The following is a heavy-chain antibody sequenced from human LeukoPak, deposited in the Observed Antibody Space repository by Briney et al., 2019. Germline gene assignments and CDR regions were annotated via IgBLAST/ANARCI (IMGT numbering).Heavy chain of an antibody. J-gene: IGHJ4*02. CDR3: ARGGPYYYGSGIDY. D-gene: IGHD3-10*01. CDR1: GFTFSSYG. Sequence: PGGSLRLSCAASGFTFSSYGMHWVRQAPGKGLEWIGEINHSGSTNYNPSLKSRVTISVDTSKNQFSLKLSSVTAADTAVYYCARGGPYYYGSGIDYWGQGTLVTVSS. V-gene: IGHV4-34*01. CDR2: INHSGST.